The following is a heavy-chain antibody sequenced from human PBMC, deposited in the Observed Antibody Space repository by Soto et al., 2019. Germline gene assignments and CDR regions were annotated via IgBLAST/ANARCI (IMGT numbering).Heavy chain of an antibody. CDR3: ARNYIVATRALGY. D-gene: IGHD5-12*01. Sequence: PSETLSLTCTVSGGSISSSSYYWGWIRQPPGKGLEWIGYIYYSGSTNYNPSLKSRVTISVDTSKNQFSLKLSSVTAADTAVYYCARNYIVATRALGYWGQGTLVTVSS. J-gene: IGHJ4*02. V-gene: IGHV4-61*05. CDR1: GGSISSSSYY. CDR2: IYYSGST.